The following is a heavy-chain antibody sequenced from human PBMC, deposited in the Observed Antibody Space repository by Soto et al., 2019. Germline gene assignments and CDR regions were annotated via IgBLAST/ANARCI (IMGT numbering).Heavy chain of an antibody. J-gene: IGHJ6*02. D-gene: IGHD5-18*01. CDR1: AFTFSSYW. Sequence: PGGSLRLSCAASAFTFSSYWMSWVRQAPGKGLEWVANIKQDGSEKYYVDSVKGRFTIYRDNAKNSLYLQMNSLRAEDTAVYYCAREGTWIQLWWKSGYPGGMDVWGQGTTVTVSS. CDR3: AREGTWIQLWWKSGYPGGMDV. CDR2: IKQDGSEK. V-gene: IGHV3-7*01.